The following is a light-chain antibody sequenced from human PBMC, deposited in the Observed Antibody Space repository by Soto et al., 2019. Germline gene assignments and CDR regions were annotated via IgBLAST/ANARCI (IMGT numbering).Light chain of an antibody. V-gene: IGKV3-20*01. CDR1: QSVSSSY. J-gene: IGKJ1*01. CDR3: QQYGRSPPT. Sequence: EIVLTQSPGTLSLSPGERATLSCRASQSVSSSYLACYQQKPGQAPRLLIYGASSRATGITDRFSGSGSETDFTITISRLEPEDFAVYYCQQYGRSPPTFGQGTKVEIK. CDR2: GAS.